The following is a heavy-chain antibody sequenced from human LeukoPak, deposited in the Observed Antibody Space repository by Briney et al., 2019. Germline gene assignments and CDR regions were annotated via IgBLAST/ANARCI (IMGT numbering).Heavy chain of an antibody. V-gene: IGHV4-34*01. D-gene: IGHD6-19*01. J-gene: IGHJ4*02. Sequence: SETLSLTCAVYGGSFSGYYWSWIRQPPGKGLEWIGYIYHSGSTYYNPSLKSRVTISVDRSKNQFSLKLSSVTAADTAVYYCARAVAGTFDYWGQGTLVTVSS. CDR2: IYHSGST. CDR1: GGSFSGYY. CDR3: ARAVAGTFDY.